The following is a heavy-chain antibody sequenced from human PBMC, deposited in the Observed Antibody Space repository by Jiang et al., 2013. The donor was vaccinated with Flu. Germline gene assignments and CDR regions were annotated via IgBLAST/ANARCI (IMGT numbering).Heavy chain of an antibody. D-gene: IGHD3-22*01. J-gene: IGHJ4*02. CDR2: INPSGGST. CDR3: VRGDVTYYYDRSPATNFDY. Sequence: SGAEVKKPGASVKVSCKASGYTFTSYYMHWVRQAPGQGLEWMGIINPSGGSTRYAQKFQGRVTMTRDTSTSTVYMELSSLRSEDTAVYYCVRGDVTYYYDRSPATNFDYWGQGTLVTVSS. V-gene: IGHV1-46*01. CDR1: GYTFTSYY.